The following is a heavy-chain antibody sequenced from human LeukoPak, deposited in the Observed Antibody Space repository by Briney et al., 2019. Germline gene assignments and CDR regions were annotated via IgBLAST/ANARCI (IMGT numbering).Heavy chain of an antibody. V-gene: IGHV1-2*06. Sequence: ASVKVSCTASGYTFTGYYMHWVRQAPGQGLEWMGRINPNSGGTNYAQKFQGRVTMTRDTSISTAYMELSRLRSDDTAVYYCARELRLGNWFDPWGQGTLVTVSS. J-gene: IGHJ5*02. D-gene: IGHD3-22*01. CDR3: ARELRLGNWFDP. CDR1: GYTFTGYY. CDR2: INPNSGGT.